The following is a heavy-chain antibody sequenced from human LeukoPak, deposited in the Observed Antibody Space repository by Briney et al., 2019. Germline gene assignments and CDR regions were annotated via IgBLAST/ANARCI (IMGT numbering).Heavy chain of an antibody. D-gene: IGHD5-12*01. Sequence: PGGSLRLSCAASGFTFSDYYMSWIRQAPGKGLEWVSYISSSGSTIYYADSVKGRFTISRDNAKNSLYLQMNSLRAEDTAVYYCARSLRSGYDYVDYWGQGTLVTVSS. CDR2: ISSSGSTI. CDR3: ARSLRSGYDYVDY. CDR1: GFTFSDYY. V-gene: IGHV3-11*01. J-gene: IGHJ4*02.